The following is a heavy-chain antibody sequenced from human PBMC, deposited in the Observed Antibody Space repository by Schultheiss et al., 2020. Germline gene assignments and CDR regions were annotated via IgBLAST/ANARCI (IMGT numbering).Heavy chain of an antibody. V-gene: IGHV4-59*12. CDR2: INHSGST. D-gene: IGHD5-18*01. CDR1: GGSISSYY. CDR3: AREFGYSYGQDYYYYYGMDV. J-gene: IGHJ6*02. Sequence: SETLSLTCTVSGGSISSYYWSWIRQPPGKGLEWIGEINHSGSTNYNPSLKSRVTISVDTSKNQFSLNLSSVTAADTAVYYCAREFGYSYGQDYYYYYGMDVWGQGTTVTVSS.